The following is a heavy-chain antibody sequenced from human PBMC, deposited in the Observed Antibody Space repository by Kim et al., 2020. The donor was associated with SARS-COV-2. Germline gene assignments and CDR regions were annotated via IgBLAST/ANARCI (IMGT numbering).Heavy chain of an antibody. Sequence: GGSLRLSCAASGFTVSSYCMHWVRRAPGKGLEWVSVVSYDGSNNYYADAVKGRFTISRDNAKKTLYLQMNSLRAEDTAVYYCAKASCSASYYAWTYYYYGMDVWGQGTTGTVSS. J-gene: IGHJ6*02. CDR2: VSYDGSNN. CDR3: AKASCSASYYAWTYYYYGMDV. V-gene: IGHV3-30*18. D-gene: IGHD3-10*02. CDR1: GFTVSSYC.